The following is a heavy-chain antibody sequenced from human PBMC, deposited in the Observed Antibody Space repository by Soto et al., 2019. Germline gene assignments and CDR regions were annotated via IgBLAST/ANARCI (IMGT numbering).Heavy chain of an antibody. V-gene: IGHV4-59*01. D-gene: IGHD3-22*01. CDR3: ARHFYDSDGYYSYHX. CDR1: GASISGYY. J-gene: IGHJ4*02. CDR2: IYNSGST. Sequence: SETLSLTFSVSGASISGYYWSWIRQPPGKGLEWIGYIYNSGSTNYNPSLKSRVTISVDTSKNQFSLKLGSVTAAETAVYYCARHFYDSDGYYSYHXWGQGALVTVSX.